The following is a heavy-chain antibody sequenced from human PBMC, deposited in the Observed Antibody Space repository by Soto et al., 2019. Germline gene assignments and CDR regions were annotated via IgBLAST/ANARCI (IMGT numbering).Heavy chain of an antibody. Sequence: SETLSLTCTISGGSISVYYWSWIRQPPGQALEWIGYIYDSGSPYYNPSLRSRVIISADTSKNQISLKLTSATAGETAVYYCARGVGSSPPRYWGRGTLVTVSS. CDR1: GGSISVYY. D-gene: IGHD1-26*01. CDR2: IYDSGSP. CDR3: ARGVGSSPPRY. V-gene: IGHV4-59*01. J-gene: IGHJ4*02.